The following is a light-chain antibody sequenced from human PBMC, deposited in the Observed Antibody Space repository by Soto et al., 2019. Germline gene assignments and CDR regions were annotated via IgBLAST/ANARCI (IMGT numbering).Light chain of an antibody. J-gene: IGKJ1*01. V-gene: IGKV3-15*01. Sequence: EIVMTQSPATLSVSPGERATLSCRASQSVNSNLAWYQQKPGQAPRLLIYGASTRATGIPARFSGSGSGTEITLTISSLQSEDFAVYYCQQYNNWLWTFGQGTKVEIK. CDR2: GAS. CDR3: QQYNNWLWT. CDR1: QSVNSN.